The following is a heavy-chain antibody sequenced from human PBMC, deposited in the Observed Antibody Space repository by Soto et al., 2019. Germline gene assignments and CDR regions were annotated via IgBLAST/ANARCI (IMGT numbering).Heavy chain of an antibody. CDR2: MYNTGST. Sequence: ETLSLTCTASGGSISRYYWRWIRQPPGKGLEWIGYMYNTGSTVYNPSFKSRVTISVDTSKNQFSLKLNSVTAADTAVYYCARDIWCYCATACYPPDFWGHGTTVTV. CDR1: GGSISRYY. D-gene: IGHD2-21*02. CDR3: ARDIWCYCATACYPPDF. J-gene: IGHJ6*02. V-gene: IGHV4-59*01.